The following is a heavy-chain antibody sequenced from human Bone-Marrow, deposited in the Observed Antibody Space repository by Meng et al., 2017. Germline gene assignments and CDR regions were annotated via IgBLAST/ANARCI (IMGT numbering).Heavy chain of an antibody. D-gene: IGHD3-10*01. V-gene: IGHV1-8*01. CDR3: ARGNAVYYYGSGVLFDP. CDR1: GYTFTSYD. CDR2: MNPNSGNT. Sequence: SVKVSCKASGYTFTSYDINWVRQATGQGLEWMGWMNPNSGNTGYAQKFQGRVTMTRNTSISTAYMELSSLRSEDTAVYYCARGNAVYYYGSGVLFDPWGQGTLVTVSS. J-gene: IGHJ5*02.